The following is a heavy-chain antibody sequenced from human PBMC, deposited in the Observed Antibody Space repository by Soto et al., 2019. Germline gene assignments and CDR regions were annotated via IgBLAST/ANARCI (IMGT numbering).Heavy chain of an antibody. CDR2: ISGSGGST. V-gene: IGHV3-23*01. CDR1: GFTFSSYA. Sequence: GGSLRLSCAASGFTFSSYAMSWVRQAPGKRLEWVSAISGSGGSTYYADSVKGRFTISRDNSKNTLYLQMNSLRAEDTAVYYCAKAARPVMTLAAKYNWFDPWGQGTLVTVSS. J-gene: IGHJ5*02. CDR3: AKAARPVMTLAAKYNWFDP. D-gene: IGHD2-21*02.